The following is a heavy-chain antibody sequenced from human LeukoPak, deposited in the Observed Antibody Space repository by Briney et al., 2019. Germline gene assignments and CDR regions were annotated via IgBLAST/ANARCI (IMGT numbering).Heavy chain of an antibody. D-gene: IGHD2-15*01. CDR3: ARGVGYCSGGSCYSGGWYFDY. CDR1: GYTFTSYI. V-gene: IGHV1-18*01. CDR2: ISAYNGDT. J-gene: IGHJ4*02. Sequence: ASVKVSCKASGYTFTSYIISWVRQAPGQGLEWMGWISAYNGDTNYAHNLQGRVTMTTDTSTSTAYMELRSLRSDDTAVYYCARGVGYCSGGSCYSGGWYFDYWGQGTLVTVSS.